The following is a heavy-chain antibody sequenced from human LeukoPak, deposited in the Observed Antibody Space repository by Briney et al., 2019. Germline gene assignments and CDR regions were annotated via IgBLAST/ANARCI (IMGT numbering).Heavy chain of an antibody. CDR3: ARDVTTVWFDP. J-gene: IGHJ5*02. V-gene: IGHV3-30*04. CDR1: GFTFSSYA. Sequence: RGSLRLSCAASGFTFSSYAMHWVRQAPGKGLEWVAVISYDGSNKYYADSVKGRFTISRDNSKNTLYLQMNSLRAEDTAVYYCARDVTTVWFDPWGQGTLVTVSS. CDR2: ISYDGSNK. D-gene: IGHD4-17*01.